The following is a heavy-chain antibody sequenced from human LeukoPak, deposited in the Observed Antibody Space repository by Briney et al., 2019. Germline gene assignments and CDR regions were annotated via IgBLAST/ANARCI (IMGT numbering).Heavy chain of an antibody. CDR1: GFTFSSYW. D-gene: IGHD3-22*01. CDR3: SRSAYYDGSGNYYDY. J-gene: IGHJ4*02. CDR2: INHNGNVN. V-gene: IGHV3-7*01. Sequence: GGSLRLSCAASGFTFSSYWMNWARQAPGKRLEWVASINHNGNVNYYVDSVKGRFTISRDNAKNTLYLQMNGLRAEDTAVYYCSRSAYYDGSGNYYDYWGQGTLVTVSS.